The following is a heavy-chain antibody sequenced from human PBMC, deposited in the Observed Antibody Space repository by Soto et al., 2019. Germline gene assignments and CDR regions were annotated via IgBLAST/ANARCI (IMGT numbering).Heavy chain of an antibody. CDR3: ARDRRSFFP. Sequence: SETLSLTCTVSGGSVSSGSYYWSWIRQPPGKGLEWIGYIYYSGSTNYNPSLKSRVTISVDTSKNQFSLKLSSVTAADTAVYYCARDRRSFFPWGQGTLVTVS. CDR1: GGSVSSGSYY. CDR2: IYYSGST. D-gene: IGHD3-16*02. V-gene: IGHV4-61*01. J-gene: IGHJ5*02.